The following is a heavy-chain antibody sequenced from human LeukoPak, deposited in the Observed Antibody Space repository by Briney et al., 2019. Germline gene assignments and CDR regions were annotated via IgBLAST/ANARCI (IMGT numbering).Heavy chain of an antibody. CDR3: ARLPYDFWSGYYIY. Sequence: GGSLRLSCAASGFTVSSNYMSWVRQAPGKGLEWVSVIYSGGSTYYADSVKGRFTISRDNSKNTLYLQMNSLRAEDTDVYYCARLPYDFWSGYYIYWGQGTLVTVSS. V-gene: IGHV3-66*02. D-gene: IGHD3-3*01. CDR1: GFTVSSNY. J-gene: IGHJ4*02. CDR2: IYSGGST.